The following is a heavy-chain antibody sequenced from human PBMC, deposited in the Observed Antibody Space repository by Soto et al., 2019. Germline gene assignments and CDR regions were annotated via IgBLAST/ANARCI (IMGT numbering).Heavy chain of an antibody. CDR3: AKADGEQWLLPHLDK. CDR2: ISCCGGST. V-gene: IGHV3-23*01. D-gene: IGHD6-19*01. CDR1: GFNFKKFA. Sequence: EVQLLESGGGVVQPGGSLRLSCVASGFNFKKFAMSWVRQAPGEGLEWVSGISCCGGSTSYEDSVKGRFSIARDDSTNTLSLQMNNLRVEDTAKYYCAKADGEQWLLPHLDKWGQGTLVTVS. J-gene: IGHJ4*02.